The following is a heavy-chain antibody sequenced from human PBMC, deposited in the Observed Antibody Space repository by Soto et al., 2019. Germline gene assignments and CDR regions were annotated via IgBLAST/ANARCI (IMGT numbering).Heavy chain of an antibody. CDR1: GYTFTGYY. Sequence: ASVKVSCKTSGYTFTGYYIHGVLQAPGQGLEWMGWINPNSGDAKYAQKFQGRVTMTRDPSTAYMQLSTLSSDDTAVYYCARSLSTIGARPDYWGQGTLVTVSS. CDR3: ARSLSTIGARPDY. CDR2: INPNSGDA. J-gene: IGHJ4*02. D-gene: IGHD6-6*01. V-gene: IGHV1-2*02.